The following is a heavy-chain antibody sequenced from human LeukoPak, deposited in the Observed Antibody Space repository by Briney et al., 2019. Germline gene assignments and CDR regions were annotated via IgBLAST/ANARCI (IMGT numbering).Heavy chain of an antibody. V-gene: IGHV3-21*01. J-gene: IGHJ4*02. Sequence: PGGSLRLSCAASGFTFSSYSMNWVRQAPGKGLEWVSSISSSSSYIYYADSVKGRFTISRDNAKNSLYLQMNSLRAEDTAVYYCARDPPDIVATHGDYWGQGTLVTVSS. D-gene: IGHD5-12*01. CDR3: ARDPPDIVATHGDY. CDR2: ISSSSSYI. CDR1: GFTFSSYS.